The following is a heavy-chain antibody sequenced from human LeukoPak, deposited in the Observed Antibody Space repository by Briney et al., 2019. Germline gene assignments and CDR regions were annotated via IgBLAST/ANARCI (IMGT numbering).Heavy chain of an antibody. J-gene: IGHJ4*02. CDR3: ARKSNSGSYYDASLPGDY. Sequence: GGSLRLSCAASGFTFSTYSMNWVRQAPGKGLEWVSSISSSSSYIYYADSVKGRFTISRDNAKNSLYLQMTSLRAEDTAVYYCARKSNSGSYYDASLPGDYWGQGTLVTVSS. V-gene: IGHV3-21*01. CDR2: ISSSSSYI. CDR1: GFTFSTYS. D-gene: IGHD1-26*01.